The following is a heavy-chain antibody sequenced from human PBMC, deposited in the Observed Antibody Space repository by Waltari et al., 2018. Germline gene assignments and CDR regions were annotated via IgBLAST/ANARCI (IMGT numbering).Heavy chain of an antibody. CDR2: ISSSSSYI. CDR3: ARDRQLWLTLDY. J-gene: IGHJ4*02. V-gene: IGHV3-21*01. CDR1: GFTFSSYS. D-gene: IGHD5-18*01. Sequence: EVQLVESGGGLVKPGGSLRLSCAASGFTFSSYSMNWVRQAPGKGLEWVSSISSSSSYIYYADSVKGRFTISRDNAKNSLYLQMNSLRAEDTAVYYCARDRQLWLTLDYWGQGTLVTVSS.